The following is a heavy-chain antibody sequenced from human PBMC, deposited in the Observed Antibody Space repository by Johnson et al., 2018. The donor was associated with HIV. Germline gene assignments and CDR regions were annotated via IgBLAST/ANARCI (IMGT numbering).Heavy chain of an antibody. CDR1: GFIFGGFG. D-gene: IGHD3-9*01. CDR3: VRERFSDILTGYHAFDV. J-gene: IGHJ3*01. CDR2: ISYDGGNK. V-gene: IGHV3-30*03. Sequence: VQLVESGGGVVQPGRSLRLSCAASGFIFGGFGLHWVRQAPGKGLGWVASISYDGGNKYYADSVRGRITISRDNSKKTLYLQMNSLRAEDTAVYYCVRERFSDILTGYHAFDVWGQGTMVTVSS.